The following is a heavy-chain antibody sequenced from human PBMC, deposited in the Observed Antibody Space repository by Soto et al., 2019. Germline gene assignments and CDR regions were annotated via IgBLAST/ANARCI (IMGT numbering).Heavy chain of an antibody. CDR2: IRGSGGST. J-gene: IGHJ4*02. Sequence: EVQLLESGGGLVQPGGSLRLSCAASGFTFSSYAMSWVRQAPGKGLEWVSAIRGSGGSTYYADSVKGRFTISRDNSKNTLYLQMNSLRAEDTAVYYCAKASDGQWLVFDYWGQGTLVTVSS. V-gene: IGHV3-23*01. D-gene: IGHD6-19*01. CDR3: AKASDGQWLVFDY. CDR1: GFTFSSYA.